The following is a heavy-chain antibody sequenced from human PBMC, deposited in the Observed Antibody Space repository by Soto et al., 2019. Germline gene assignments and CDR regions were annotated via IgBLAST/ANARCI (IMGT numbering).Heavy chain of an antibody. CDR3: ANTRGLGLMDA. J-gene: IGHJ6*03. V-gene: IGHV4-4*02. CDR1: GGSISSRNR. CDR2: ISHSGTT. D-gene: IGHD3-10*01. Sequence: QVYLQESGPGLVKPSGTLSLTCTVSGGSISSRNRWSWVRQSPGKGLEWIGEISHSGTTNYNPSLKSRVTISLDKSNDHFSLNLGSMTAADAAVYLFANTRGLGLMDAWGKGTTVIVSS.